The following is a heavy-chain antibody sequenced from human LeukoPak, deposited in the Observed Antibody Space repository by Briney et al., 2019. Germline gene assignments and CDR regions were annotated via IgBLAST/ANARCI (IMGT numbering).Heavy chain of an antibody. V-gene: IGHV4-31*03. CDR2: IYYSGST. CDR3: ARDLGPVVPAATGRYYYYYMDV. Sequence: SQTLSLTCTVSGFSISSGGYYWIWIRQHPGKGLEWIGYIYYSGSTYYNPSLKSRVTISVDTSKNQFSLKLSSVTAADTAVYYCARDLGPVVPAATGRYYYYYMDVWGKGTKVTVSS. D-gene: IGHD2-2*01. J-gene: IGHJ6*03. CDR1: GFSISSGGYY.